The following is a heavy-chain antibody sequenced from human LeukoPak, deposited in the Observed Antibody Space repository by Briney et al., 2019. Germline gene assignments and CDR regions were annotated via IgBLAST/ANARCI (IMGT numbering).Heavy chain of an antibody. CDR1: GGTFSSYA. Sequence: SVKVSCKASGGTFSSYAISWVRQAPGQGLEWMGRIIPILGIANYAQKFQGRVTITADESTSTAYMELSSLRSEDTAVYYCARPNGYCSSTSCFSNFEYWGQGTLVTVSS. D-gene: IGHD2-2*03. V-gene: IGHV1-69*04. J-gene: IGHJ4*02. CDR2: IIPILGIA. CDR3: ARPNGYCSSTSCFSNFEY.